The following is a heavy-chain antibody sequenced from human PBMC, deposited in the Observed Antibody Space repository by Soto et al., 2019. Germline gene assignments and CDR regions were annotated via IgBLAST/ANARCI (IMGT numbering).Heavy chain of an antibody. V-gene: IGHV3-23*01. CDR1: GFTFSSYA. D-gene: IGHD3-22*01. J-gene: IGHJ4*02. CDR3: AKGGQVMDYYDSSGYYWIDY. CDR2: ISGSGGST. Sequence: VQLLESGGGLVQPGGSLRLSCAASGFTFSSYAMSWVRQAPGKGLEWVSAISGSGGSTYYADSVKGRFTISRDNSKNTLYLQMNSLRAEDTAVYYCAKGGQVMDYYDSSGYYWIDYWGQGTLVTVSS.